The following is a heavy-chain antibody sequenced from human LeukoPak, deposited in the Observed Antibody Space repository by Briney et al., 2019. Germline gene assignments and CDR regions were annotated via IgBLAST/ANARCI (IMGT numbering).Heavy chain of an antibody. CDR1: GVSFSSSNW. D-gene: IGHD3-22*01. V-gene: IGHV4-4*02. J-gene: IGHJ3*02. CDR3: ARSYPYYDSSGDYYNDAFDI. CDR2: LYHSGST. Sequence: SGTLSLTCAVSGVSFSSSNWWSGVRQPPGKGREGIGELYHSGSTNYNQSLKRRVTISIDNSKNQFSLKLSSVTAADTAVYYCARSYPYYDSSGDYYNDAFDIWGQGTMVTVSS.